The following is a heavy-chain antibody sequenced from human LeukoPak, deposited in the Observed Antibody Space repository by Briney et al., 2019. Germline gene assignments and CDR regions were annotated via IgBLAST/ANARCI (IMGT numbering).Heavy chain of an antibody. CDR1: GGSFSGYY. Sequence: SETLSLTCAVYGGSFSGYYWSWIRQPPGKGLEWIGEINHSGSANYNPSLKSRVTISLDTSKHQFSLKLSSVTAADTAVYYCARVVSSSWYSYYYYYYMDVWGKGTTVTISS. V-gene: IGHV4-34*01. CDR2: INHSGSA. CDR3: ARVVSSSWYSYYYYYYMDV. J-gene: IGHJ6*03. D-gene: IGHD6-13*01.